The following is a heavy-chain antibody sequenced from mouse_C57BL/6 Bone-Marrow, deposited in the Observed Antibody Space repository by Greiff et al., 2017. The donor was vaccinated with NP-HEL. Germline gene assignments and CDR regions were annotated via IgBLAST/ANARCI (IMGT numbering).Heavy chain of an antibody. D-gene: IGHD1-1*01. CDR3: ARRDYYGRDWYFDV. CDR2: FDPANGNT. CDR1: GFNIKNTY. V-gene: IGHV14-3*01. Sequence: VQLQQSVAELVRPGASVKLSCTASGFNIKNTYMHWVKQRPEQGLEWIGRFDPANGNTKYAPKFQGTATITADPSSNTAYLQLSSLTSEDTAIYYCARRDYYGRDWYFDVWGTGTTVTVSS. J-gene: IGHJ1*03.